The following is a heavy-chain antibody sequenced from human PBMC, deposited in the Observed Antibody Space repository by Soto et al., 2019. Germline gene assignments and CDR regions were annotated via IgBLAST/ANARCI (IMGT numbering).Heavy chain of an antibody. V-gene: IGHV3-33*01. CDR1: GFTFSSYG. CDR3: ARENFVQFEDGFEI. CDR2: IWYDGSNK. Sequence: GGSLRLSCVASGFTFSSYGMHWVRQAPGKGLEWVAVIWYDGSNKYYADSVKGRFTISRDNSKNTLYLQMNRLRAEDTAVYDCARENFVQFEDGFEIWGRGTMVTVAS. J-gene: IGHJ3*02. D-gene: IGHD1-7*01.